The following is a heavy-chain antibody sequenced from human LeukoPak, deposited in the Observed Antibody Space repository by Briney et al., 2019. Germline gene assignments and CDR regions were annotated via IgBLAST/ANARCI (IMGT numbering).Heavy chain of an antibody. CDR1: GYTFTSYG. CDR3: AREGETAWAGAHADY. D-gene: IGHD1-26*01. Sequence: ASVKVSCKASGYTFTSYGISWVRQAPGQGLEWMGWISAYNGNTNYAQKLQGRVTMTTDTSTSTAYMELRSLRSDDTAVYYCAREGETAWAGAHADYWGQGTLVTVSS. V-gene: IGHV1-18*01. CDR2: ISAYNGNT. J-gene: IGHJ4*02.